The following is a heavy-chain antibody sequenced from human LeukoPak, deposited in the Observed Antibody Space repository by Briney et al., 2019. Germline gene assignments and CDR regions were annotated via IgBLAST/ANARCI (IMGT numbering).Heavy chain of an antibody. Sequence: ASVKVSCKASGYTFTSYDINWVRQVTGQGLEWMGWMNPNSGNTGYAQKFQGRVTMTRNTSISTAYMELSSLRSEDTAVYYCARLSAPYGGNSVGDYWGQGTLVTVSS. D-gene: IGHD4-23*01. CDR1: GYTFTSYD. V-gene: IGHV1-8*01. J-gene: IGHJ4*02. CDR2: MNPNSGNT. CDR3: ARLSAPYGGNSVGDY.